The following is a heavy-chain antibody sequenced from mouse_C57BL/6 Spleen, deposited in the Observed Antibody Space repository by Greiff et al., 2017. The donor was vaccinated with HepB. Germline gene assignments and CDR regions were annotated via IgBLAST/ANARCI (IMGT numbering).Heavy chain of an antibody. D-gene: IGHD2-3*01. CDR3: TRSIYDCYYPFFAY. CDR2: IDPETSGT. Sequence: VQLQQSGAELVRPGASVTLSCKASGYTFTDYEMHWVKQTPVHGLEWIGAIDPETSGTAYNQKFKGKAILTADKSSSTAYMELRSLTSEDSSVYYCTRSIYDCYYPFFAYWGQVALVTVSA. V-gene: IGHV1-15*01. CDR1: GYTFTDYE. J-gene: IGHJ3*01.